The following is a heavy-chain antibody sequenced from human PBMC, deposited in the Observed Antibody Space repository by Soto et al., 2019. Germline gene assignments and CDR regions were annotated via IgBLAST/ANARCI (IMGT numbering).Heavy chain of an antibody. Sequence: QVQLQQWGAGLLKPSETLSLTCAVYGGSFSGYYWSWIRQPPGKGLEWIGEINHSGSTNYNPSLKGPVSISEDTPKTQFSLKLTSVTAADPVFYYGASEEEAALRGLGLFDYWGQGTLVPVPS. D-gene: IGHD6-6*01. CDR3: ASEEEAALRGLGLFDY. V-gene: IGHV4-34*01. J-gene: IGHJ4*02. CDR2: INHSGST. CDR1: GGSFSGYY.